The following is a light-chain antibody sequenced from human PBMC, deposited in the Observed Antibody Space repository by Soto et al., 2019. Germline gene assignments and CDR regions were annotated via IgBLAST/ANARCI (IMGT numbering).Light chain of an antibody. CDR3: QPSSDWPLP. CDR1: QSVSNY. J-gene: IGKJ4*01. V-gene: IGKV3-11*01. Sequence: EIVLTQSPTTLSLSPGERATLSCRASQSVSNYFAWYQQKPGQAPRLLIYDASTRAADIPARFSGSGSGTDFTLTIHRPAPEDFAVYFWQPSSDWPLPFGGGTKVEIK. CDR2: DAS.